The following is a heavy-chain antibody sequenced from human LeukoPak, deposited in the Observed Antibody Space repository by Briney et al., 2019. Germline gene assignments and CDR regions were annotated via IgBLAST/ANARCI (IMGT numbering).Heavy chain of an antibody. Sequence: SETLSLTCAVYGGSFSGYYWSWIRQPPGKGLEWIGEINHSGGTNYNPSLKSRVTISVDTSKNQFSLKLSSVTAADTAVYYCARGLGTVVVIAATPNGMDVWGQGTTVTVSS. D-gene: IGHD2-15*01. J-gene: IGHJ6*02. CDR1: GGSFSGYY. V-gene: IGHV4-34*01. CDR3: ARGLGTVVVIAATPNGMDV. CDR2: INHSGGT.